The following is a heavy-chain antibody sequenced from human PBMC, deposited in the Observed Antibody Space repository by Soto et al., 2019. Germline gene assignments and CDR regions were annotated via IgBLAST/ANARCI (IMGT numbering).Heavy chain of an antibody. CDR3: AKVERAVAGIID. CDR2: ISVSVGST. V-gene: IGHV3-23*01. Sequence: GGSVRLSCAASGFTFSSYAMSWVRQAPGKGLDWVSAISVSVGSTYYADSVKGRFTISRDNSKNTLYLQMSSLRAEDTAVYYCAKVERAVAGIIDWGQGTLVTVSS. D-gene: IGHD6-19*01. CDR1: GFTFSSYA. J-gene: IGHJ4*02.